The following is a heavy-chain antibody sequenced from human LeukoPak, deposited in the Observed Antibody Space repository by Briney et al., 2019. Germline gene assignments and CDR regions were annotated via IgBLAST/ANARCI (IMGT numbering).Heavy chain of an antibody. D-gene: IGHD3-10*01. J-gene: IGHJ5*02. V-gene: IGHV5-51*01. CDR2: IYPGDSDT. Sequence: GESLKISCKGSGYSFTSYWIGWVRQMPGKGLEWMGIIYPGDSDTRYSPSFQGQVTISADKSISTAYLQWSSLKASDTAIYYCARNGDGSGSYSSNWFDPWGQGTLVTVSS. CDR3: ARNGDGSGSYSSNWFDP. CDR1: GYSFTSYW.